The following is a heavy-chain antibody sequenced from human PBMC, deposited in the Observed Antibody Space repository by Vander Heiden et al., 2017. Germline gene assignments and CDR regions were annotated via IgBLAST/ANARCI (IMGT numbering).Heavy chain of an antibody. D-gene: IGHD3-16*02. V-gene: IGHV3-23*01. Sequence: EVQLLESGGGLVQPGGSLSLSCAASGFTFSRCAMSWVRQAPGKGLEWVSAISVIGGSTYYAYSVKGRFTISRDNSKNTLYLQMNSLRAEDTAVYYCAKDTETLDYDYVWGSYRHWGQGTLVTVSS. CDR3: AKDTETLDYDYVWGSYRH. J-gene: IGHJ4*02. CDR1: GFTFSRCA. CDR2: ISVIGGST.